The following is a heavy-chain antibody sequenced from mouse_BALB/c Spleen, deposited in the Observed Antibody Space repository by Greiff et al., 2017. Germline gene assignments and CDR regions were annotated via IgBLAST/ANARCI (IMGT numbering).Heavy chain of an antibody. CDR2: ISSGGGST. D-gene: IGHD2-4*01. Sequence: EVQLVESGGGLVKPGGSLKLSCAASGFAFSSYDMSWVRQTPEKRLEWVAYISSGGGSTYYPDTVKGRFTISRDNAKNTLYLQMSSLKSEDTAMYYCARQDYPFAYWGQGTVVTVSA. J-gene: IGHJ3*01. CDR3: ARQDYPFAY. CDR1: GFAFSSYD. V-gene: IGHV5-12-1*01.